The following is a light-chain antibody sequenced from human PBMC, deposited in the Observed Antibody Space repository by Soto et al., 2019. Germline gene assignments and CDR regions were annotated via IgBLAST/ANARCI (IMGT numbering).Light chain of an antibody. J-gene: IGLJ3*02. CDR3: SSYRNSSPWV. CDR1: SSDVGGYNY. CDR2: DVS. V-gene: IGLV2-14*01. Sequence: QSALTQPASVSGSPGQSITISCTGTSSDVGGYNYVSWYQQHPGKAPKLMIYDVSNRPSGVSNRFSGSKSGNTASLTISGLQAEDEADYYCSSYRNSSPWVFGGGTKLTVL.